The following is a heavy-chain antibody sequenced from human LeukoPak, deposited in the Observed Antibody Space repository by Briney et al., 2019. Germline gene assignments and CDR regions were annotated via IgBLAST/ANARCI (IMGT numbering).Heavy chain of an antibody. CDR2: ISGSGGST. D-gene: IGHD6-19*01. Sequence: GGSLRLSCAASGFIFSDYYMGWIRQAPGKGLEWVSAISGSGGSTYYADSVKGRFTISRDNSKNTLYLQMNSLRAEDTAVYYCAKENPGYSSGLGGVDYWGQGTLVTVSS. CDR3: AKENPGYSSGLGGVDY. CDR1: GFIFSDYY. V-gene: IGHV3-23*01. J-gene: IGHJ4*02.